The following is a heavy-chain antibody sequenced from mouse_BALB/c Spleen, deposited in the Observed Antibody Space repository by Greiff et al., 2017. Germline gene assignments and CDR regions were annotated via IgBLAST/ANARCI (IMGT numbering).Heavy chain of an antibody. CDR3: AEGGNPYYAMDY. Sequence: QVQLQQSGAELVRPGSSVKISCKASGYAFSSYWMNWVKQRPGQGLEWIGQIYPGAGDTNYNGKFKGKATLTADKSSSTAYMQLSSLTSEDSAVYFCAEGGNPYYAMDYWGQGTSVTVSS. V-gene: IGHV1-80*01. CDR2: IYPGAGDT. D-gene: IGHD2-1*01. CDR1: GYAFSSYW. J-gene: IGHJ4*01.